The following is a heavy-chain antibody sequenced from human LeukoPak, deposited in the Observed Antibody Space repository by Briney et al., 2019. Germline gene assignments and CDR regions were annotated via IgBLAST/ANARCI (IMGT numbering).Heavy chain of an antibody. V-gene: IGHV3-48*01. CDR3: ARGIQLWLYYLDS. CDR1: GFTFTSYS. J-gene: IGHJ4*02. Sequence: QTGGSLRLSCAASGFTFTSYSMQWVRQSPGKGLEWVSYISGGGSTIYYADSVKGRFTISRDNAQNSLYLQMNSLRVEDTALYYCARGIQLWLYYLDSWGQGTLVTVSS. CDR2: ISGGGSTI. D-gene: IGHD5-18*01.